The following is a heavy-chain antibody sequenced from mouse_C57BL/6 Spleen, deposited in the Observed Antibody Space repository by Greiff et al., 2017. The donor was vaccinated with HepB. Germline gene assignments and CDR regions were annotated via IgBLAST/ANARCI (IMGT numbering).Heavy chain of an antibody. J-gene: IGHJ2*01. D-gene: IGHD1-1*01. CDR3: ARDYGSSFLDY. CDR1: GYTFTSYW. CDR2: IHPNSGST. V-gene: IGHV1-64*01. Sequence: QVQLQQSGAELVKPGASVKLSCKASGYTFTSYWMHWVKQRPGQGLEWIGMIHPNSGSTNYNEKFKSKATLTVDQSSSTAYMQLSSLTSEDSAVYYCARDYGSSFLDYWGQGTTLTVSS.